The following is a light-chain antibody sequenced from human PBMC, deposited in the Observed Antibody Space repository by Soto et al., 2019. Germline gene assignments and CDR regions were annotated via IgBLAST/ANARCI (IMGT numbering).Light chain of an antibody. CDR3: QQYASSPLLT. V-gene: IGKV3-20*01. CDR2: GTS. CDR1: QTIGRNY. J-gene: IGKJ4*01. Sequence: EIVLTQSPGTLSLSPGETATLSCRASQTIGRNYLAWYQQKPGQAPRRPIFGTSTRATGIPDRFSCSGSGTDFTLSISRLEPEDFAVYYCQQYASSPLLTFGGGTKVEIK.